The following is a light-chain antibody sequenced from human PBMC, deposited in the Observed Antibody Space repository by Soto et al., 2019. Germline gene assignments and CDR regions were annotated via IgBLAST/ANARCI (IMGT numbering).Light chain of an antibody. CDR2: GAS. V-gene: IGKV3-20*01. CDR1: QSVNNNY. CDR3: QQYGTSWWT. J-gene: IGKJ1*01. Sequence: EIVLTRSPGTLSVSPGDRATLSCRASQSVNNNYLAWYQQKPGQAPRLLIYGASSRATGIPDRFRGSGSGTDFTLTISRLEPEDFAVYFCQQYGTSWWTFGQGTKVDIK.